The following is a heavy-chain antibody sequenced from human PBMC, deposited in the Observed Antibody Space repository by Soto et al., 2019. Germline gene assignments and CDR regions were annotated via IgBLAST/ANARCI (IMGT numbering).Heavy chain of an antibody. CDR2: IHYSGST. CDR1: GGSISRNIYY. J-gene: IGHJ4*02. Sequence: SETLSLTCTVSGGSISRNIYYWGWIRQPPGKGLEWIGNIHYSGSTYYDSSLQSRVTISIDTSKNQFSLKLSSVTAADTAVYYCARLGGSYAVPHFDYWGQGTLVTVSS. V-gene: IGHV4-39*01. CDR3: ARLGGSYAVPHFDY. D-gene: IGHD1-26*01.